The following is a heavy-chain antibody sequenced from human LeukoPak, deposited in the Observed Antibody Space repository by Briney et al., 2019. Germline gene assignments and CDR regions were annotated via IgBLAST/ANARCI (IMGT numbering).Heavy chain of an antibody. Sequence: PSETLSLTCTVSGGSISSYYWSWIRQPPGKGLEWIGYIYYSGSTNYNPSLKSRVTISVDTSKNQFSLKLSSVTAADTAVYYCARGPLDYDFWSGYSWFDPWGQGTLVTVSS. CDR3: ARGPLDYDFWSGYSWFDP. V-gene: IGHV4-59*01. D-gene: IGHD3-3*01. J-gene: IGHJ5*02. CDR1: GGSISSYY. CDR2: IYYSGST.